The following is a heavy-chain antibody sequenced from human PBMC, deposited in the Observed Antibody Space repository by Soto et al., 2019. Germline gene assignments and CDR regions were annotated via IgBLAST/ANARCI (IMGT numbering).Heavy chain of an antibody. CDR1: GGSISSNTYY. CDR2: FYYSGSP. V-gene: IGHV4-39*01. Sequence: QLQLLESGPGLVKPSETLSLTCTVSGGSISSNTYYWGWIRQPPGKGLGWFGNFYYSGSPYYNPSLKSRVTISVDTSKNQFSLKLSSVTAADTAVYYCASMSPVTSIETWGQGTLVTVSS. CDR3: ASMSPVTSIET. J-gene: IGHJ5*02. D-gene: IGHD4-17*01.